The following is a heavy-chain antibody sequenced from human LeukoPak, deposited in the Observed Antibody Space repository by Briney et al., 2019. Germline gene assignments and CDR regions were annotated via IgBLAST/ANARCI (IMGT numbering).Heavy chain of an antibody. V-gene: IGHV3-11*01. Sequence: GGSLRLSCAASGFTFSDYYMSWIRQAPRKGLEWVSYISSSGSTIYYADSVKGRFTISRDNAKNSLYLQMNSLRAEDTAVYYCARLEGYSGYDSLGGYFDYWGQGTLVTVSS. CDR3: ARLEGYSGYDSLGGYFDY. CDR2: ISSSGSTI. D-gene: IGHD5-12*01. J-gene: IGHJ4*02. CDR1: GFTFSDYY.